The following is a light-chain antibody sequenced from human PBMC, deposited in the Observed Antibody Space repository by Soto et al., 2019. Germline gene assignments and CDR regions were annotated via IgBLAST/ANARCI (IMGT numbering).Light chain of an antibody. CDR3: QQYIHDYW. Sequence: DIQLTQSPSTLSASVGDRVTITCRASQSIDRWLAWYQQKLGKAPELLIHDASSLESGVPSRFSGSGSGAESALAINTPQPDDLATYYCQQYIHDYWFGRGTVPESK. J-gene: IGKJ2*01. CDR2: DAS. CDR1: QSIDRW. V-gene: IGKV1-5*01.